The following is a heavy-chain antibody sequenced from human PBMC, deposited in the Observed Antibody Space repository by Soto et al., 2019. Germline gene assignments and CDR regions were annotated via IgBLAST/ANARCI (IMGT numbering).Heavy chain of an antibody. J-gene: IGHJ4*02. V-gene: IGHV4-34*01. D-gene: IGHD2-8*02. Sequence: PSETLSLTCAVYGGSFSGYYWTWIRQPPGTGLEWIGEINHSGSTNDNPSLKSRVTISVDTSKNQFSLKQTSVTAADTAVYYCARDKITGLFDYWGQGTLVTVS. CDR2: INHSGST. CDR1: GGSFSGYY. CDR3: ARDKITGLFDY.